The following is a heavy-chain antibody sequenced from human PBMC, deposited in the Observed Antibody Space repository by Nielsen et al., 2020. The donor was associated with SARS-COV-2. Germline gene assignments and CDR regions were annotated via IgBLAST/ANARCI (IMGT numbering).Heavy chain of an antibody. D-gene: IGHD3-3*02. V-gene: IGHV1-46*01. Sequence: ASVKVSCKASGYTFTNNYMHWVRQAPGQGLEWMGLINPTNGGTTYAQKFQGRVTMTRDTSTSTVYMELSSLRSDDTAVYYCARGLSSIVEANWFDPWGQGTLVTVSS. J-gene: IGHJ5*02. CDR2: INPTNGGT. CDR1: GYTFTNNY. CDR3: ARGLSSIVEANWFDP.